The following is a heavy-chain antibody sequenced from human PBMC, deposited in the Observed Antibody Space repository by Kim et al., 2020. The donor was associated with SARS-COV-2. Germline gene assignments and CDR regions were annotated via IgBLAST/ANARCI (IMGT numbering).Heavy chain of an antibody. V-gene: IGHV3-30*04. J-gene: IGHJ4*02. CDR2: ISYDGSNK. CDR3: ARGFQLNFDY. D-gene: IGHD2-2*01. CDR1: GFTFSSYA. Sequence: GGSLRLSCAASGFTFSSYAMHWVRQAPGKGLEWVAVISYDGSNKYYADSVKGRFTISRDNSKNTLYLQMNSLRAEDTAVYYCARGFQLNFDYWGQGTLVT.